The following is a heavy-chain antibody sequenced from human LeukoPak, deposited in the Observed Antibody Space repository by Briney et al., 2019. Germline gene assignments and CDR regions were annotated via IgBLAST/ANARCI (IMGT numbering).Heavy chain of an antibody. CDR1: GFSFSSYW. D-gene: IGHD3-10*01. CDR3: ARLSAYYYGSFFYYYMDV. CDR2: IKQDESET. J-gene: IGHJ6*03. Sequence: GGSLRLSCEGSGFSFSSYWMTWVRQSPGKGPEWVANIKQDESETYTVDSVKGRFTISRDNAKNSVYLHMNSLRAEDTALYYCARLSAYYYGSFFYYYMDVWGKGTTVTVSS. V-gene: IGHV3-7*01.